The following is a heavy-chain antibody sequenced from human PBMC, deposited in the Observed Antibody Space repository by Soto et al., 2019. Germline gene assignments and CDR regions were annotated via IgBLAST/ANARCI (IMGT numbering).Heavy chain of an antibody. Sequence: PSVRRSLTWTVGASSISSSCYYWNWIRQPPGKGLEWIGSIYYSGSTYYNTSFKSRVTISVDTSKNQYSLKLTTVTAAETAVYYCARGYYDILTGEGYYYGMDVWRQGTTVTVSS. CDR2: IYYSGST. CDR3: ARGYYDILTGEGYYYGMDV. D-gene: IGHD3-9*01. V-gene: IGHV4-39*01. J-gene: IGHJ6*02. CDR1: ASSISSSCYY.